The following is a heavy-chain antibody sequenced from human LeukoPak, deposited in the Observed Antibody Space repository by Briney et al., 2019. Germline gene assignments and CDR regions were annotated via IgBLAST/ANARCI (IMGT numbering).Heavy chain of an antibody. CDR3: ARDLCSSTSCYPTDYYYYGMDV. D-gene: IGHD2-2*01. Sequence: ASVKVSCKASGYTFTSYGTSWVRQAPGQGLEWMGWISAYNGNTNYAQKLQGRVTMTTDTSTSTAYMELRSLRSDDTAVYYCARDLCSSTSCYPTDYYYYGMDVWGQGTTATVSS. V-gene: IGHV1-18*01. CDR2: ISAYNGNT. J-gene: IGHJ6*02. CDR1: GYTFTSYG.